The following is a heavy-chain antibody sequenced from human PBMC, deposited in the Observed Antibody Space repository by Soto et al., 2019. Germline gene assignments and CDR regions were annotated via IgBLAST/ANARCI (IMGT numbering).Heavy chain of an antibody. CDR3: ARDYEFDRHCGGGSCYSGAFRI. V-gene: IGHV5-10-1*01. CDR2: IDPSDSYT. D-gene: IGHD2-15*01. J-gene: IGHJ3*02. CDR1: GYSFTSYW. Sequence: GESLKISCNGSGYSFTSYWISWVRQMPGKGLEWMGRIDPSDSYTNYSPSFQGHVTISADKSISTAYLQWSSLKASDTAMYYCARDYEFDRHCGGGSCYSGAFRIWGQGTMVTVSS.